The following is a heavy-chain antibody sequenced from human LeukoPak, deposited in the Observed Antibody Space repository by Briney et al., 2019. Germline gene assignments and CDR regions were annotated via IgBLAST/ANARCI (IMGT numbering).Heavy chain of an antibody. CDR2: ISAHNGDT. J-gene: IGHJ5*02. V-gene: IGHV1-18*01. D-gene: IGHD3-10*01. CDR1: GYTFTSYG. Sequence: GASVKVSCXASGYTFTSYGISWVRQAPGQGLGWMGWISAHNGDTHYAQNLQGRVTMTTDTSTSTAYKELRSLRSDDTAVYYCARDRGRAPFDPWGQGTLVTVSS. CDR3: ARDRGRAPFDP.